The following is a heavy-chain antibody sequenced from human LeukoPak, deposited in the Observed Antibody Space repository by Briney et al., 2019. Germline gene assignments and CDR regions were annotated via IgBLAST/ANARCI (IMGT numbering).Heavy chain of an antibody. Sequence: SETLSLTCTVPGGSISSYYWSWVRRPPGKGLEWIWDIYYSGGPYNNPSLERRVTISVDTSENQISLKLTSVTAADTAVYYCARRSSGWATDYWGQGTLVTVSS. V-gene: IGHV4-59*12. CDR3: ARRSSGWATDY. CDR2: IYYSGGP. CDR1: GGSISSYY. D-gene: IGHD6-19*01. J-gene: IGHJ4*02.